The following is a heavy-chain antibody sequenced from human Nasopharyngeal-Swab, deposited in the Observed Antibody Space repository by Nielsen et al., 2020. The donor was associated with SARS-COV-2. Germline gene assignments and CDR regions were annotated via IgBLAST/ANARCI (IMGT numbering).Heavy chain of an antibody. V-gene: IGHV4-61*02. Sequence: SETLSLTCTVSGGSISSGSYYWSWIRQPAGKGLEWIGLLYTSRSPHYNPSLKSRVTMSVDTSKNQFSLKLSSVTTADTAVYYCAIAEGGTLWHRGMDVWGQGTTVTVSS. D-gene: IGHD3-10*01. CDR2: LYTSRSP. CDR1: GGSISSGSYY. CDR3: AIAEGGTLWHRGMDV. J-gene: IGHJ6*02.